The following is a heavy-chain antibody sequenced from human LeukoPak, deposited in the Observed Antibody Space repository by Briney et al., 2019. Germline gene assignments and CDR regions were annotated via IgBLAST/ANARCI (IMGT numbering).Heavy chain of an antibody. CDR1: GFNFNTYW. V-gene: IGHV3-7*03. CDR3: GREDRTFDL. Sequence: PGGSLRLSCAASGFNFNTYWMIWVRQAPGKGLEWVANIRPDGRDKHYVDSVKGRFTISRDNAKNSLYLEMNSLRAEDTAVYYCGREDRTFDLWGQGTLVTVSS. CDR2: IRPDGRDK. J-gene: IGHJ5*02.